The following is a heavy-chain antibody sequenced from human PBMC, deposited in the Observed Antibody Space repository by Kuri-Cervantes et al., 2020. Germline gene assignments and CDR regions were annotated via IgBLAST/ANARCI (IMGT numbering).Heavy chain of an antibody. CDR3: ARDPPGLVPEDY. D-gene: IGHD1-26*01. CDR2: IDQDGSEK. J-gene: IGHJ4*02. CDR1: GFIFSSSW. V-gene: IGHV3-7*01. Sequence: GGSLRLSCAASGFIFSSSWMSWVRQAPGKGLEWVANIDQDGSEKYYVDSVRGRFTISRDNAKKLLYLQMNSLRVEDTAVYFCARDPPGLVPEDYWGQGTLVTVSS.